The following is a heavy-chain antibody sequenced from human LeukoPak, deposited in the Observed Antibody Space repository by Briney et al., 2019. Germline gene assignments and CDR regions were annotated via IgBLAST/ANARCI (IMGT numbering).Heavy chain of an antibody. CDR1: GFTFSDYT. CDR3: ARGSSNVWGSYYSFDY. D-gene: IGHD3-16*01. J-gene: IGHJ4*02. Sequence: GGSLRLSCAASGFTFSDYTMNWVRQAAGKGLEWVSYIDLSGSTLYYVDSVKGRFTISRDNAKNSLYLQMNSLRAEDTAVYYCARGSSNVWGSYYSFDYWGQGTLVTVSS. CDR2: IDLSGSTL. V-gene: IGHV3-48*04.